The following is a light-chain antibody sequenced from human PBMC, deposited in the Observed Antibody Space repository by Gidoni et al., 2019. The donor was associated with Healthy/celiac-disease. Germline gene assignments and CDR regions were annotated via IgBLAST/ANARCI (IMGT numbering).Light chain of an antibody. J-gene: IGLJ3*02. Sequence: QLVLTQSPSASASLGASVKLTCTLSSWHSSYAIAWHQQQPEKGPRYLMKLNSDGSHSQGDGIPDRFSGSSSGAERYLTISSLQSEDEADYYCQTWGTGIWVFGGGTKLTVL. CDR3: QTWGTGIWV. V-gene: IGLV4-69*01. CDR1: SWHSSYA. CDR2: LNSDGSH.